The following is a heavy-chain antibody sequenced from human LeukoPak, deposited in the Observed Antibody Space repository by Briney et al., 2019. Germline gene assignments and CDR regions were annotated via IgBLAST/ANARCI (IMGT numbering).Heavy chain of an antibody. CDR3: ARLTHSGSYYYYYYMDV. CDR2: IYPGDSDT. D-gene: IGHD1-26*01. CDR1: GYSFTSYW. Sequence: GESLKISCKGSGYSFTSYWIGWVRQMPGKGLEWMGIIYPGDSDTRYSPSFQGQVTISADKSISTAYLQWSSLKASDTAVYYCARLTHSGSYYYYYYMDVWGKGTTVTVSS. V-gene: IGHV5-51*01. J-gene: IGHJ6*03.